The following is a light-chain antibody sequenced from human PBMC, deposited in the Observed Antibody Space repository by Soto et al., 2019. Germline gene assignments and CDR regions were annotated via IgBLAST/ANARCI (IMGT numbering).Light chain of an antibody. J-gene: IGKJ1*01. V-gene: IGKV4-1*01. CDR1: QSVLYSSNNKNY. Sequence: DIVMTQSPDSLAVSLGERATINCKSSQSVLYSSNNKNYLACYQQKPGQPPKLLIYWASTREYGVPDRFSGSGSGTDFTLTISSLQAEDVAFYYCQQYYSTPSWTFGQGTKVEIK. CDR3: QQYYSTPSWT. CDR2: WAS.